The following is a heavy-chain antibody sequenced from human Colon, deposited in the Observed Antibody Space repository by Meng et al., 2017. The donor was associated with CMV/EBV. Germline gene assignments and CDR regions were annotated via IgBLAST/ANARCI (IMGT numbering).Heavy chain of an antibody. CDR3: ARVFMCSTNDCFSGLDYFDY. J-gene: IGHJ4*02. D-gene: IGHD2-21*01. V-gene: IGHV3-13*01. CDR2: IDSAGDT. Sequence: GESLKISCAASGFPFSSYDMHWVRQVTGKGLEWVSGIDSAGDTSYLGSVRGRFTISRDNANNSLYLQMNSLRAEDTAVYYCARVFMCSTNDCFSGLDYFDYWGQGALVTVSS. CDR1: GFPFSSYD.